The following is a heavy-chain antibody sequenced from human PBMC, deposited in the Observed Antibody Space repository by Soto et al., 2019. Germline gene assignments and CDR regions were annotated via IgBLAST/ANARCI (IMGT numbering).Heavy chain of an antibody. CDR1: GGSFSDYA. J-gene: IGHJ6*02. D-gene: IGHD3-10*01. V-gene: IGHV1-69*01. CDR2: IIPIFGTA. CDR3: ARERGSGSYYKVGYYYYGVDV. Sequence: QVHLVQSGAEVKMPGSSVKVSCKASGGSFSDYAISWVRQAPGQGLEWMGGIIPIFGTANYAQKFQGRVTLTADESTSTAYMELSSLRSDDTAVYYCARERGSGSYYKVGYYYYGVDVWGQGTTVTVSS.